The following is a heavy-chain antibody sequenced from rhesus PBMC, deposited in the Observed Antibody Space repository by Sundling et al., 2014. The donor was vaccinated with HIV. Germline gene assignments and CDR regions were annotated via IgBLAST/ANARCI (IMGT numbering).Heavy chain of an antibody. CDR1: GFTFSSYA. CDR3: AKGGYYGSSYGYYGLDS. V-gene: IGHV3-103*01. J-gene: IGHJ6*01. CDR2: ISSGGST. D-gene: IGHD4-29*01. Sequence: EVQLVESGGGLAKPGGSLRLSCAASGFTFSSYAMHWVRQAPGKGLEWVSAISSGGSTYYADSVKGRFTISRDNSKNTLSLQMNSLRAEDTAVYYCAKGGYYGSSYGYYGLDSWGQGVVVTVSS.